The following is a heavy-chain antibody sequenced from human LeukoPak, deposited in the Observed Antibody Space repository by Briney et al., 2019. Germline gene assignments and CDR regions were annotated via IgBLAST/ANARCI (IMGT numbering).Heavy chain of an antibody. CDR2: ISYSGSP. CDR1: GFIFSSSG. J-gene: IGHJ4*02. D-gene: IGHD6-19*01. V-gene: IGHV3-69-1*01. CDR3: ARDGSAWSRDY. Sequence: PGGSLRLSCAASGFIFSSSGMTWVRQAPGKGLEWVSTISYSGSPYCTESVKGRFTISRDNAKNSVYLQMNSLRVEDTALYYCARDGSAWSRDYWGQGTLVTVSS.